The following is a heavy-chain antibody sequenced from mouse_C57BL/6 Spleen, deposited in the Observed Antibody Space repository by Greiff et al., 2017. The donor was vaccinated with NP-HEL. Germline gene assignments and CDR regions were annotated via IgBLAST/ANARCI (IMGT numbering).Heavy chain of an antibody. J-gene: IGHJ2*01. CDR1: GYAFTNYL. CDR3: ARWGTTVVAFDY. D-gene: IGHD1-1*01. V-gene: IGHV1-54*01. Sequence: VQLQQSGAELVRPGTSVKVSCKASGYAFTNYLIEWVKQRPGQGLEWIGVLNPGSGGTNYNEKFKGKATLTADKSSSTAYMQLSSLTSEDSAVYFCARWGTTVVAFDYWGQGTTLTVAS. CDR2: LNPGSGGT.